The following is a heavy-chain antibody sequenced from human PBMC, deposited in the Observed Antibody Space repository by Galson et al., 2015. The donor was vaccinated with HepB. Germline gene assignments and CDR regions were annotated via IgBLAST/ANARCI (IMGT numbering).Heavy chain of an antibody. CDR3: ATALRGNNYGRDYHGMGV. CDR2: INPNSGVT. J-gene: IGHJ6*02. D-gene: IGHD5-18*01. V-gene: IGHV1-2*02. Sequence: SVKVSCKASGYDFSDFYIHWVRQAPGQGLEWMGWINPNSGVTRYADKFQGGVTMTRDTSITTAYLELRRLKSDDTAVYYCATALRGNNYGRDYHGMGVWGQGTTVTVSS. CDR1: GYDFSDFY.